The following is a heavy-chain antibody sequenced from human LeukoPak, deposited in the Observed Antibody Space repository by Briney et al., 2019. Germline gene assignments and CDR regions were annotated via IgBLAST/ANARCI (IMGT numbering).Heavy chain of an antibody. V-gene: IGHV3-21*01. D-gene: IGHD3-3*01. J-gene: IGHJ2*01. CDR3: ARDYYDFWSGYLGWYFDL. CDR1: GFTFTSYN. CDR2: ISSSSGCI. Sequence: GGSLRLSCAASGFTFTSYNMNWVRQAPGKGLEWVSSISSSSGCIYYTDSVKGRFTISRGNAKNSLYLQMNSLRAEDTAVYYCARDYYDFWSGYLGWYFDLWGRGTLVTVSS.